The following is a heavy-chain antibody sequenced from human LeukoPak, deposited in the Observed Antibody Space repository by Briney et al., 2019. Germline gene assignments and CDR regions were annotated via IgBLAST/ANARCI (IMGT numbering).Heavy chain of an antibody. D-gene: IGHD1-14*01. CDR2: INPSGGST. V-gene: IGHV1-46*01. CDR1: GYTFTSYY. CDR3: ARDPGTRPYRDNWFDP. J-gene: IGHJ5*02. Sequence: ASVKVSCKASGYTFTSYYMHWVRQAPGQGLEWMGIINPSGGSTSYAQKFQGRVTMTRDMSTSTVYMELSSLRSEDTAVYYCARDPGTRPYRDNWFDPWGQGTLVTVSS.